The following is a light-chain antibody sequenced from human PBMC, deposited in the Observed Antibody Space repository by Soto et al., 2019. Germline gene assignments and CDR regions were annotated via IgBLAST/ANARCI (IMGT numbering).Light chain of an antibody. Sequence: EIVLRQSPATLSLSPWDRATLSCMASQSVSSNLAWYQQKPGQAPRLLIYGASTRATGIPARFSGSGSGTEFTLTISSLQSEDFAVYYCQQYNNWPPITFGQGTRLEIK. V-gene: IGKV3-15*01. CDR3: QQYNNWPPIT. CDR2: GAS. J-gene: IGKJ5*01. CDR1: QSVSSN.